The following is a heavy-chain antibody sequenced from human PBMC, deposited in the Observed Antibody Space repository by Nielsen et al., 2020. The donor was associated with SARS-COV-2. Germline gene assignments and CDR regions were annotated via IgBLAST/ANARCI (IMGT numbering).Heavy chain of an antibody. Sequence: SETLSLTCAVSGGSISSGGYSWSWIRQPPGKGLEWIGYIYHSGSTYYNPSLKSRVTISVDRSKNQFSLKLSSVTAADTAVYYCARGILSDAFDIWGQGTMVTVPS. J-gene: IGHJ3*02. CDR1: GGSISSGGYS. CDR3: ARGILSDAFDI. V-gene: IGHV4-30-2*01. CDR2: IYHSGST.